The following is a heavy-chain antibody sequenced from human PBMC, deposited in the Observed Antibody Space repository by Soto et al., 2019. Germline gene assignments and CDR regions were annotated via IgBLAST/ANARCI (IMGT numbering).Heavy chain of an antibody. D-gene: IGHD2-21*02. CDR1: GHTFTGHH. CDR3: ALEPTGTAGFDY. V-gene: IGHV1-2*04. CDR2: IDLDIGDT. Sequence: QVQMVQSGAEVKKPGASVKVSCKASGHTFTGHHMHWVRQAPGQGLERMGLIDLDIGDTKYAKQLQGWVTSTSNTSITTAYMELRGLRSDDTAVYYCALEPTGTAGFDYWGQGTLVTVSS. J-gene: IGHJ4*02.